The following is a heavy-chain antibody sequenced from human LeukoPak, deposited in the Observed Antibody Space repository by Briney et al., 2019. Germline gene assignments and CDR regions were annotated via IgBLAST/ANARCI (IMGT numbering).Heavy chain of an antibody. V-gene: IGHV4-4*07. CDR1: GGYIGSYY. CDR3: AREGDYGDYSKSFYYMDV. J-gene: IGHJ6*03. CDR2: IFTSENT. Sequence: SETLSLTCTVSGGYIGSYYWSWIRQPAGKGLEWIGRIFTSENTDYNPSLKSRVTMSVDMSTSQFSLRLTSVTAADTAVYYCAREGDYGDYSKSFYYMDVWGKGATVTVSS. D-gene: IGHD4-17*01.